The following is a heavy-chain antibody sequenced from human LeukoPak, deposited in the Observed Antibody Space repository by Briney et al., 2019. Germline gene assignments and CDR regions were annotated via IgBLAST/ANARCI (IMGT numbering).Heavy chain of an antibody. D-gene: IGHD6-13*01. CDR1: GFTFTNDW. Sequence: GGSLRLSCAASGFTFTNDWIAWVRQAPGKGREWVANIKPDGSDKNYVDSVKGRFTISRDNAKNSLYLQMNSLIAEATAMYYCARRVGGSSNMDVWGEGTTVTVSS. CDR2: IKPDGSDK. J-gene: IGHJ6*04. V-gene: IGHV3-7*03. CDR3: ARRVGGSSNMDV.